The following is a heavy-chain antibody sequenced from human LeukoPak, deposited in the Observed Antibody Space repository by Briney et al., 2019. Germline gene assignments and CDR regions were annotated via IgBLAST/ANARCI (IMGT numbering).Heavy chain of an antibody. D-gene: IGHD5-18*01. V-gene: IGHV4-59*01. CDR3: ARDPGSYGYYFDY. CDR1: GGSISSYY. J-gene: IGHJ4*02. Sequence: PSETLSLTCTVSGGSISSYYWSWIRQPPGKGLEWIGYIYYSGSTNYNPSLKSRVTISVDTSKNQFSLKLSSVTAADTAVYYCARDPGSYGYYFDYWGQETLVTVSS. CDR2: IYYSGST.